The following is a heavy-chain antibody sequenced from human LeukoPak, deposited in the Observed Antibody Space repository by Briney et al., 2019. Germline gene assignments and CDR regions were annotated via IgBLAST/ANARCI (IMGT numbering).Heavy chain of an antibody. D-gene: IGHD4-23*01. Sequence: SETLSLTCTVSGGSFCSRSYYWGWIRQPPGKGLEWIGSIYYSGSTYYNPSLKSRVTISVDTSKNQFSLKLSSVTAADTAVYYCARRDYGGNFPFDYWARGPLVTVSS. J-gene: IGHJ4*02. CDR3: ARRDYGGNFPFDY. CDR2: IYYSGST. CDR1: GGSFCSRSYY. V-gene: IGHV4-39*01.